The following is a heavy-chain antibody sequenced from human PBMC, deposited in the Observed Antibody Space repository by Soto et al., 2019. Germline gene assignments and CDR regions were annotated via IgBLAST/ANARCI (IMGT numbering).Heavy chain of an antibody. J-gene: IGHJ4*02. V-gene: IGHV3-72*01. Sequence: EVQLVESGGGLVPHGGSLRLSCAASGFIFSDHYMEWVRPAPGKGLEWVGRIRNKAKSYTIAYAASVEGRFTIARYDSKTSLYLQMNGLKAEDTAVYYCAGGPPYSGYYRPVDFWGQGTLVTAAS. CDR2: IRNKAKSYTI. CDR1: GFIFSDHY. CDR3: AGGPPYSGYYRPVDF. D-gene: IGHD5-12*01.